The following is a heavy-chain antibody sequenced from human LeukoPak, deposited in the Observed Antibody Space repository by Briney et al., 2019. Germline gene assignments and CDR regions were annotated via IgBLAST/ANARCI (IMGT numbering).Heavy chain of an antibody. D-gene: IGHD6-13*01. V-gene: IGHV1-18*01. CDR1: GYTFTSYG. CDR2: ISAYNGDT. CDR3: AAEGAAGSRRKDAFDI. J-gene: IGHJ3*02. Sequence: ASVKVSCKTSGYTFTSYGINWVRQAPGQGLEWMGWISAYNGDTNYVQKLQGRVTLTTDTSTSTAYMELSSLRSEDTAVYYCAAEGAAGSRRKDAFDIWGQGTMVTVSS.